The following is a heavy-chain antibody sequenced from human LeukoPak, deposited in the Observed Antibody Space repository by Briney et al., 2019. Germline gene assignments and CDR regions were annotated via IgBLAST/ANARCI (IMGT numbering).Heavy chain of an antibody. V-gene: IGHV4-59*12. CDR1: GGSISSYY. Sequence: SETLSLTCTVSGGSISSYYWSWIRQPPGKGLEWIGYIYYSGSTYYNPSPKSRVTIPVDTSKNQFSPKLSSVTAADTAVYYCARDPPVGVGASFNYYGMDVWGQGTTVTVSS. CDR3: ARDPPVGVGASFNYYGMDV. CDR2: IYYSGST. D-gene: IGHD1-26*01. J-gene: IGHJ6*02.